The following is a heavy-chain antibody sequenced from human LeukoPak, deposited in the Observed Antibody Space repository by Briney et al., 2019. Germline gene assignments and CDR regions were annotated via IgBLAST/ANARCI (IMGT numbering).Heavy chain of an antibody. CDR3: ARGYCSSTSCYISWFDP. CDR2: MNPNSGNT. Sequence: GASVKVSCKASVYTFTSYDINWVRQATGQGLEWMGWMNPNSGNTGYAQKFQGRVTITRNTSISTAYMELSSLRSEDTAVYYCARGYCSSTSCYISWFDPWGQGTLVTVSS. V-gene: IGHV1-8*01. CDR1: VYTFTSYD. D-gene: IGHD2-2*02. J-gene: IGHJ5*02.